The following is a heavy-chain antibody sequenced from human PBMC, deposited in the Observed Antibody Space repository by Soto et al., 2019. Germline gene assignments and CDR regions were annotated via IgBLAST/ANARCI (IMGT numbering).Heavy chain of an antibody. CDR2: IWYDGSNK. D-gene: IGHD2-15*01. CDR3: SRVSFCSGGSCYSAHLYYGMDV. V-gene: IGHV3-33*01. J-gene: IGHJ6*02. Sequence: GGSLRLSGAASGFTFSSYCIHWVRQAPCKGLEWVAVIWYDGSNKYYADSVKGRFTISRDNSKNTLYLQMNSLRAEDTAVYYCSRVSFCSGGSCYSAHLYYGMDVGGQGTRVTVYS. CDR1: GFTFSSYC.